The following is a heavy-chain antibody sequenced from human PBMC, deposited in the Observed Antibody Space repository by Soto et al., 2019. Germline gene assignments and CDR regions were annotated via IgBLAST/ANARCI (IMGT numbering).Heavy chain of an antibody. CDR3: ASPRGSYYPFGYYGMDV. J-gene: IGHJ6*02. D-gene: IGHD1-26*01. CDR1: GFTFSSYS. Sequence: GGSLRLSCAASGFTFSSYSMNWVRQAPGKGLEWVSSISSSSSYIYYADSVKGRFTISRDNAKNSLYLQMNSLRAEDTAVYYCASPRGSYYPFGYYGMDVWGQGTTVTVSS. V-gene: IGHV3-21*01. CDR2: ISSSSSYI.